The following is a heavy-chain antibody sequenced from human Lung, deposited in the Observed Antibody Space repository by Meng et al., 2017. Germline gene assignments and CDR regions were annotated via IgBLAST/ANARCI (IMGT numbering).Heavy chain of an antibody. J-gene: IGHJ4*02. CDR3: ARDEDISAAGKLFGDY. Sequence: QGKRVQSGEEVKKPGASGKVSCKASGYTFPDYWLHWVRRAPGQGLEWMGRINPKSGDTHYAQRFQGRVTMTGDTSISTAYMELSGLRSDDTAMYYCARDEDISAAGKLFGDYWGQGTLVTVSS. D-gene: IGHD6-13*01. CDR2: INPKSGDT. CDR1: GYTFPDYW. V-gene: IGHV1-2*06.